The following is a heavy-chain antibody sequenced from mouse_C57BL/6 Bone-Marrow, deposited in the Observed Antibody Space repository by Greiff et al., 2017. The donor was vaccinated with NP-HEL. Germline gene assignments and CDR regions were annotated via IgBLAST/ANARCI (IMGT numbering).Heavy chain of an antibody. CDR3: ARWSRAWFAY. J-gene: IGHJ3*01. V-gene: IGHV1-26*01. CDR1: GYTFTDYY. Sequence: VQLQQSGPELVKPGASVKISCKASGYTFTDYYMNWVKQSHGKSLEWIGDINPNNGGTSYNQKFKGKATLTVDKSSSTAYMELRSLTSEDSAVYYCARWSRAWFAYWGQGTLVTVSA. CDR2: INPNNGGT.